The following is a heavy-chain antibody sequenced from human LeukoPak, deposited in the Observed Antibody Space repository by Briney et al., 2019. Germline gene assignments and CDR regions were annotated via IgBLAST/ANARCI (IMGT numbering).Heavy chain of an antibody. J-gene: IGHJ6*02. CDR1: GFTFSSYS. Sequence: GGSLRLSCAASGFTFSSYSMNWVRQAPGKGLEWVSSISSSSSYIYYADSVKGRFTISRDNAKNLLYLQMNSLRAEDTAVYYCARDLRYFDSYYGMDVWGQGTTVTVSS. CDR2: ISSSSSYI. CDR3: ARDLRYFDSYYGMDV. V-gene: IGHV3-21*01. D-gene: IGHD3-9*01.